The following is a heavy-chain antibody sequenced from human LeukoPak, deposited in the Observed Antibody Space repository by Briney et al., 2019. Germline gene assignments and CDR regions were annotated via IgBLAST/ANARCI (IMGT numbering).Heavy chain of an antibody. CDR1: GFTFNYAW. D-gene: IGHD1-7*01. CDR2: TGSEIDGGTT. J-gene: IGHJ6*02. CDR3: TTDEDWNYARKDV. V-gene: IGHV3-15*04. Sequence: GGSLRLSCAASGFTFNYAWMSWVRQVPGKGLEWVGQTGSEIDGGTTDYATPVKGRFTISRDDSKSTLYLQMNSLKIEDTAVYYCTTDEDWNYARKDVWGQGATVIVSS.